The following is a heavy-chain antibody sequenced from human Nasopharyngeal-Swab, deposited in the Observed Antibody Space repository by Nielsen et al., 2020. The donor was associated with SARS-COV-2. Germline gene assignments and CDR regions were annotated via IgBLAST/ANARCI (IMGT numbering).Heavy chain of an antibody. CDR3: ARSSITGWSRFDS. D-gene: IGHD6-19*01. V-gene: IGHV4-31*03. CDR2: IYYSGST. J-gene: IGHJ4*02. Sequence: SETLSLTCTVSGGSISSGGYYWSWIRQHPGKGLEWIGYIYYSGSTYYNPSLKSRVTISVDTSKNQFSLRLSSVTAADTALYYCARSSITGWSRFDSWGQGTLVTVSS. CDR1: GGSISSGGYY.